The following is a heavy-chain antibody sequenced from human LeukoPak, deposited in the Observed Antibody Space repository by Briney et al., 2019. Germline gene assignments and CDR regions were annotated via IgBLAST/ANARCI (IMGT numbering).Heavy chain of an antibody. CDR1: GGSISSYY. Sequence: PSETLSLTCTVSGGSISSYYWSWIRQPPGKGLEWIGYIYYSGSTNYNPSLKSRVTISVDTSKNQFSLQLSPVTAADTAVYYCARHRDTAMVIDYWGQGTLVTVSS. CDR2: IYYSGST. V-gene: IGHV4-59*08. J-gene: IGHJ4*02. CDR3: ARHRDTAMVIDY. D-gene: IGHD5-18*01.